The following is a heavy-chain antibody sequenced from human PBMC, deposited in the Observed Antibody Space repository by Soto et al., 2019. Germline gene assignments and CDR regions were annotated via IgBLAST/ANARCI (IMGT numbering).Heavy chain of an antibody. J-gene: IGHJ3*02. CDR3: ATAGVVVPAAMWLRAFDI. CDR1: GYTLTELS. D-gene: IGHD2-2*01. V-gene: IGHV1-24*01. Sequence: ASVKVSCKVSGYTLTELSMHWVRQAPGKGLEWMGGFDPEDGETIYAQKFQGRVTMTEDTSTDTAYMELSSLRSEDTAVYYCATAGVVVPAAMWLRAFDIWGQGTMVTVSS. CDR2: FDPEDGET.